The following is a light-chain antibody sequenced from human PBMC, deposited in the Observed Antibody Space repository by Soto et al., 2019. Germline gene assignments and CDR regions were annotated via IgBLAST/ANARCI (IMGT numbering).Light chain of an antibody. V-gene: IGLV2-14*01. J-gene: IGLJ2*01. CDR1: SSDVGGYNY. Sequence: QSALTQPASVSGSPGQSITISCTGTSSDVGGYNYVSWYQQHPGKAPQLMIYDVCSRPSGVSNRFSGSKSGTTASLTISGLQAEDEADYYCSSYTSSSSLEVFGGGTKLTVL. CDR2: DVC. CDR3: SSYTSSSSLEV.